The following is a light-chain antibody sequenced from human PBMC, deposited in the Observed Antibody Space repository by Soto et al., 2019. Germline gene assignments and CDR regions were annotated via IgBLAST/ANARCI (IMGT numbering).Light chain of an antibody. CDR1: SSNIGKNY. J-gene: IGLJ2*01. CDR3: ATWDSSLSAVV. V-gene: IGLV1-51*01. CDR2: DNN. Sequence: QSVLTQSPAVSVAPGQMVTLSCSGGSSNIGKNYVSCYQQVPGTAPKILIYDNNTRPSGIPDRFSGSKSGTSATLGITGLQTGDEADYYCATWDSSLSAVVFGGGTKVTVL.